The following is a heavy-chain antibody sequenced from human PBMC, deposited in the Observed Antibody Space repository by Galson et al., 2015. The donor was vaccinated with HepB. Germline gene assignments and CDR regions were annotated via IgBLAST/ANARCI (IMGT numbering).Heavy chain of an antibody. CDR3: ARGVEGHYGMDV. CDR1: GYTFTSYA. V-gene: IGHV1-3*01. CDR2: INAGNGNT. Sequence: SVKVSCKASGYTFTSYAMHWVRQAPGQRLEWMGWINAGNGNTKYSQKFQGRVTITRDTSASTAYMELSSLRSEDTAVYYCARGVEGHYGMDVWGQATTVAVSS. J-gene: IGHJ6*02.